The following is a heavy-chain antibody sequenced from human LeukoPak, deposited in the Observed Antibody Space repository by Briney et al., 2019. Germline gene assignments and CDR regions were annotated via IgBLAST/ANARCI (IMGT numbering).Heavy chain of an antibody. J-gene: IGHJ4*02. Sequence: QPGGSLRLSCAASGFTFSSYSMNWVRQAPGKGLEWVSYISSSSSTIYYADSVKGRFTISRDNAKNSLYLQMNSLRAEDTALYYCAKDSPERGFDYWGQGTLVTVSS. V-gene: IGHV3-48*04. CDR1: GFTFSSYS. D-gene: IGHD3-10*01. CDR2: ISSSSSTI. CDR3: AKDSPERGFDY.